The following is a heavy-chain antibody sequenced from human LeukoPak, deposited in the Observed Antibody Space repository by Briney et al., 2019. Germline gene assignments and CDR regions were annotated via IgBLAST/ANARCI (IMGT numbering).Heavy chain of an antibody. CDR2: IYNSGST. CDR3: ARRSDYSDYFDS. J-gene: IGHJ4*02. Sequence: SETLSLTCTISGGSITSGDYCWSWIRQPPGKGLEWIGYIYNSGSTYYNPSLKSRVTISEDTSKNQFSLKLSSVTAADTAVYYCARRSDYSDYFDSWGQGTLVTVSS. CDR1: GGSITSGDYC. D-gene: IGHD4-11*01. V-gene: IGHV4-30-4*01.